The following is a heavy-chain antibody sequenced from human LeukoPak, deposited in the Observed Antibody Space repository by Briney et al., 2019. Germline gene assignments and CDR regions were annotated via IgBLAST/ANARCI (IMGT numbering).Heavy chain of an antibody. CDR1: GGSISSGGYY. V-gene: IGHV4-31*03. D-gene: IGHD1-26*01. CDR2: IYYSGST. J-gene: IGHJ4*02. Sequence: SQTLPLTCTVSGGSISSGGYYWSWIRQHPGKGLEWIGYIYYSGSTYYNPSLKSRVTISVDTSKNQFSLKLSSVTAADTAVYYCGRGEYSGSYEIFDYWGQGTLVTVSS. CDR3: GRGEYSGSYEIFDY.